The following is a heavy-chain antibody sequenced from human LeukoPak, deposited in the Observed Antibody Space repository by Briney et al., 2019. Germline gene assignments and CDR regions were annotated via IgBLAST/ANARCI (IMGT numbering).Heavy chain of an antibody. CDR3: ANSEPPSYYYDSSGYSDY. D-gene: IGHD3-22*01. CDR1: EFMFSAYA. Sequence: TGGSLSLSSAASEFMFSAYAMTCVRQAPGKGLEWVSAISGSGGSTYYADPVKGRFTISRDNSKNTLYLQMNSLRAEDTAVYYCANSEPPSYYYDSSGYSDYWGQGTLVTVSS. J-gene: IGHJ4*02. CDR2: ISGSGGST. V-gene: IGHV3-23*01.